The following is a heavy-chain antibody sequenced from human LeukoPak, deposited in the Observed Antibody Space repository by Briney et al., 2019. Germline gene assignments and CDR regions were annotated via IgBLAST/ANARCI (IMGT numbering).Heavy chain of an antibody. CDR1: GFTFSSYS. CDR2: ISSGSSFM. CDR3: TRDPDMDV. J-gene: IGHJ6*03. V-gene: IGHV3-21*01. Sequence: GESLRLSCAASGFTFSSYSMNWVRQAPGKGLEWVSSISSGSSFMYYADSGKGRFTISRDNAKNSVFLQMNSLRAEDTAVYYCTRDPDMDVWGKGTTVTVS.